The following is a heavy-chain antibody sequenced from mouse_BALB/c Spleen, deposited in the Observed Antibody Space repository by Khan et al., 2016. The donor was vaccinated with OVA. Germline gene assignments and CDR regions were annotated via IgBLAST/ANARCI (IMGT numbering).Heavy chain of an antibody. Sequence: QVQLQQSGPGLVAPSQSLSITCTVSGFSLTDYAVSWIRQPPGKGLEWLGVIWGGGSKYYNSALKSRLSNSKDNSKSQVFLKMNSLQTDDTAMYYCAKDPPYYAMDYWGQGTSVTVSS. J-gene: IGHJ4*01. CDR3: AKDPPYYAMDY. V-gene: IGHV2-6-5*01. CDR1: GFSLTDYA. CDR2: IWGGGSK.